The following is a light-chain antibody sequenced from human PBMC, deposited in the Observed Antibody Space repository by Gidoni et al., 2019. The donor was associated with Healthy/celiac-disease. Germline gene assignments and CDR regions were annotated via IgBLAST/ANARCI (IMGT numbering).Light chain of an antibody. CDR3: QQSYSTPYT. Sequence: DIQLTQHPSSLSASVGDRVTITCRASQSISSYLNWYQQKPWKAPKLLIYAASSLQTGVPSRFSGSGSGTDFTLTISSLQPEDFATYYCQQSYSTPYTFGQGTKLEIK. CDR2: AAS. J-gene: IGKJ2*01. CDR1: QSISSY. V-gene: IGKV1-39*01.